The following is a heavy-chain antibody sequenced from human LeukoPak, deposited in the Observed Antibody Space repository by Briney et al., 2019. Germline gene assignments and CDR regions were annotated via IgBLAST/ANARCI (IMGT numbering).Heavy chain of an antibody. D-gene: IGHD3-10*01. CDR3: AGMWFGELSGI. J-gene: IGHJ3*02. Sequence: ASVKVSCKASGYTFTSYGISWVRQAPGQGREWMGWISAYNVNTNYAQKLQGRVTMTTDTSTSTAYMELRSLRSDDTAVYYCAGMWFGELSGIWGQGTMVTVSS. CDR1: GYTFTSYG. V-gene: IGHV1-18*01. CDR2: ISAYNVNT.